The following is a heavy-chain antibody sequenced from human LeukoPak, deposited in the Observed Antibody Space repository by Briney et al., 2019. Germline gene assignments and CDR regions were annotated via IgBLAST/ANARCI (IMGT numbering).Heavy chain of an antibody. V-gene: IGHV1-69*01. CDR3: ARSPFDFRAAFDI. Sequence: AASVKVSCKASGGTFSSYAISWVRQAPGQGLEWMGGIIPIFGTANYAQKFQGRVTITADESTSTAYMELSSLRSEDTAVYYCARSPFDFRAAFDIWGQGTMVTVPS. CDR2: IIPIFGTA. CDR1: GGTFSSYA. D-gene: IGHD3-3*01. J-gene: IGHJ3*02.